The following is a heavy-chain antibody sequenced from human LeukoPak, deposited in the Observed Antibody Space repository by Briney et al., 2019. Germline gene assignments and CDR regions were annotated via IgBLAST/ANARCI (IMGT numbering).Heavy chain of an antibody. V-gene: IGHV1-46*01. CDR3: ARGVHPIDYDSSGYHAFDI. D-gene: IGHD3-22*01. CDR2: INPSGGST. J-gene: IGHJ3*02. Sequence: RASVKVSCKASGYTFTSYYMHWVRQAPGQGLEWMGIINPSGGSTSYAQKFQGRVTMTRDTSTSTVYMELSSLRSEDTAVYYCARGVHPIDYDSSGYHAFDIWGQGTMVTVSS. CDR1: GYTFTSYY.